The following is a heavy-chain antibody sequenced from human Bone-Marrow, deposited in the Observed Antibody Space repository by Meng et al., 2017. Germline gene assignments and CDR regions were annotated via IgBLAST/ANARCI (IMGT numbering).Heavy chain of an antibody. CDR2: ISYDGSTK. J-gene: IGHJ4*02. CDR1: GFTLRSYA. V-gene: IGHV3-30-3*01. D-gene: IGHD5-24*01. Sequence: VQLVESGGGLVQPGRSLKLSCAASGFTLRSYAMHWVRQAPGKGLEWVAVISYDGSTKYYADSVKGRFTISRDNSKSSLYLQMNSLRAEDTAVYYCTVDGPDYWGQGTLVTVSS. CDR3: TVDGPDY.